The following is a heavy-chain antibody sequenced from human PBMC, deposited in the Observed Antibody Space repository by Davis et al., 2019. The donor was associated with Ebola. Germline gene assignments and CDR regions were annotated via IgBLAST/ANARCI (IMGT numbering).Heavy chain of an antibody. CDR3: ARDFPPYV. V-gene: IGHV1-18*01. J-gene: IGHJ6*04. CDR1: GYTFTSYD. Sequence: ASVKVSCKASGYTFTSYDINWVRQATGQGLEWMGWISAYNGNTNYAQKLQGRVTMTTDTSTSTAYMELRSLRSEDTAVYYCARDFPPYVWGKGTTVTVSS. CDR2: ISAYNGNT.